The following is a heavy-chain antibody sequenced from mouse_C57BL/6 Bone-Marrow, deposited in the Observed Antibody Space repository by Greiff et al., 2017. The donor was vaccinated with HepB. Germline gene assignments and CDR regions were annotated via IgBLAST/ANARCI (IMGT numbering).Heavy chain of an antibody. CDR3: ARGGPHYFDY. V-gene: IGHV1-63*01. CDR2: IYPGGGYT. Sequence: QVQLQQSGAELVRPGTSVKMSCKASGYTFTNYWIGWAKQRPGHGLEWIGDIYPGGGYTNYNEKFKGKATLTADKSSSTAYMQFSSLTSEDSAIYYGARGGPHYFDYWGQGTTLTVSS. CDR1: GYTFTNYW. J-gene: IGHJ2*01. D-gene: IGHD3-3*01.